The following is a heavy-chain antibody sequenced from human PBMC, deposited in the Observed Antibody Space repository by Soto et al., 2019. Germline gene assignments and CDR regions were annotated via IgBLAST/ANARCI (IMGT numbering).Heavy chain of an antibody. V-gene: IGHV3-33*01. D-gene: IGHD1-26*01. CDR1: GFSFRTYG. CDR2: ISFDGGDE. CDR3: VRGGWASTPSDY. J-gene: IGHJ4*02. Sequence: QILLLESGGGVVQPGRSLRLSCSASGFSFRTYGMHWVRQAPGKGLEWVAFISFDGGDESYADAVKGRFSISRDNSNDTRHLQMDSLRADDTAFYYCVRGGWASTPSDYWGQGALVTVSS.